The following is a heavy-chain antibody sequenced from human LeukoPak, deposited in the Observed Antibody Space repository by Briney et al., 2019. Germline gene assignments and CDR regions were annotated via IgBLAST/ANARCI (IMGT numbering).Heavy chain of an antibody. J-gene: IGHJ3*01. Sequence: PGGSLRLSCAASGFTFDDYAMHWVRQAPGKGLEWVSSINSGNNYIYYADSVKGRFTISRDNAKNSLFLQMNSLRADDTAVYSCARVLLGMSAFDLWGQGTMVSVSS. V-gene: IGHV3-21*06. D-gene: IGHD3-9*01. CDR3: ARVLLGMSAFDL. CDR1: GFTFDDYA. CDR2: INSGNNYI.